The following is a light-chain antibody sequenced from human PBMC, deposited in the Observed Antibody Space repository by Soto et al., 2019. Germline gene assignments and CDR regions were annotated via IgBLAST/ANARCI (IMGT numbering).Light chain of an antibody. CDR2: DAS. Sequence: EIVLTRSPDTLSLSPGERATLSVRASQSVRSYLAWYQQKPGQAPRLLIYDASNRATGIPARFSGSGSGTDFTLTISSLEPEDFALYYCQQCYNWPQWTFGQGTKVDIK. V-gene: IGKV3-11*01. CDR1: QSVRSY. J-gene: IGKJ1*01. CDR3: QQCYNWPQWT.